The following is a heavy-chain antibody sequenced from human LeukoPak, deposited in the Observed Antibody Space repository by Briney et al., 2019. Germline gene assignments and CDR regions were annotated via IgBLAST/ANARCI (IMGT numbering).Heavy chain of an antibody. CDR3: ARARVAAAALDY. Sequence: RPGGSLRLSCAASGFTFSSYSMNWVRQAPGKGLEWVSSISSSSSYIYYADSVKGRFTISRDNAKNSLYLQMNSLRAEDTAVYHCARARVAAAALDYWGQGTLVTVSS. J-gene: IGHJ4*02. CDR2: ISSSSSYI. D-gene: IGHD6-13*01. CDR1: GFTFSSYS. V-gene: IGHV3-21*01.